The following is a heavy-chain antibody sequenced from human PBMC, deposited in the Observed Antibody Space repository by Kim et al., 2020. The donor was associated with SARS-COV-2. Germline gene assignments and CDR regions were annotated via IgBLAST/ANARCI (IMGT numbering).Heavy chain of an antibody. J-gene: IGHJ4*02. CDR3: VRGRAGQLVRYFDY. CDR2: ISSNGVST. CDR1: GFSFSSYA. Sequence: GGSLRLSCAASGFSFSSYAMHWVRQAPGKGLEHVSAISSNGVSTYYANSVKGRFTISRDNSKNTVHLQMGSLRAEDMAVYYRVRGRAGQLVRYFDYWGQG. D-gene: IGHD6-13*01. V-gene: IGHV3-64*01.